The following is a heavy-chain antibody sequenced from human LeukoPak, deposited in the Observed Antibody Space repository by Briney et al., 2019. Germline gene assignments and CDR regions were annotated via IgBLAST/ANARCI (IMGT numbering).Heavy chain of an antibody. Sequence: GSLRLSCAVSGFTVSSNSMSWVRQAPGKGLEWVSFIYSGGNTHYSDSVKGRFTISRDNSKNTLYLQMNSLRAEDTAVYYCANLGQYSGYDSDYWGQGTLVTVSS. CDR1: GFTVSSNS. J-gene: IGHJ4*02. D-gene: IGHD5-12*01. V-gene: IGHV3-53*01. CDR2: IYSGGNT. CDR3: ANLGQYSGYDSDY.